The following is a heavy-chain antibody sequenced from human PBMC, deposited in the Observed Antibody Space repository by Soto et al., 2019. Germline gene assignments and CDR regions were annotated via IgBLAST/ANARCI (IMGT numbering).Heavy chain of an antibody. J-gene: IGHJ4*01. CDR3: ARNTWVTGDFDY. CDR2: MSPNSGKT. V-gene: IGHV1-8*01. Sequence: QVQLVQSGAEVKKPGASVKVSCKASGYTFTSYDINWMRQATGQGLEWLGWMSPNSGKTGYSKKFQGRIIMTRDTSTSTAYMELSSLTDEDTAIYYCARNTWVTGDFDYWGHGTLVTVSS. CDR1: GYTFTSYD. D-gene: IGHD1-26*01.